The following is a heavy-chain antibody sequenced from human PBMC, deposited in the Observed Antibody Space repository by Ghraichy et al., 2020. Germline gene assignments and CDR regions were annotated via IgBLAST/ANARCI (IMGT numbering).Heavy chain of an antibody. Sequence: SGPTLVKPTQTYTLTYSFSGLSLSTSGMCVGWIGKSPARALEWLAPMNWDDNKAYSPWLQSRLTSTKNTSKNQVDLKMTNMDPVDTATYYCGGIIAAAGTNYYYYYGMDVWGKGTTVNVS. D-gene: IGHD6-13*01. CDR1: GLSLSTSGMC. V-gene: IGHV2-5*02. CDR2: MNWDDNK. J-gene: IGHJ6*04. CDR3: GGIIAAAGTNYYYYYGMDV.